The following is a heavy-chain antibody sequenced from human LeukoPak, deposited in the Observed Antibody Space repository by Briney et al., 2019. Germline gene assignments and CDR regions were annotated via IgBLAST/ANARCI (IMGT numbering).Heavy chain of an antibody. CDR3: ARSDGYGLVDI. D-gene: IGHD3-10*01. V-gene: IGHV4-39*07. CDR2: IYSSGST. Sequence: PSETLSLTCSVSGASISSGSNYWGWIRQPPGKTLEWIGSIYSSGSTYYNSSFQSRVIIIMDTPKNHFSLTLSSVTAADTAVYYCARSDGYGLVDIWGQGTMVTVSS. J-gene: IGHJ3*02. CDR1: GASISSGSNY.